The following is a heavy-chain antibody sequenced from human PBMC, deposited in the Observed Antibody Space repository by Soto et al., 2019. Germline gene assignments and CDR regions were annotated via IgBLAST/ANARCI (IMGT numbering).Heavy chain of an antibody. J-gene: IGHJ4*02. Sequence: GGSLRLSCAASGFTFSSYAMSWVRQAPGKGLEWVSAISGSGGSTYYADSVKGRFTISRDNSKNTLYLQMNSLRAEDTAVYYCAKDLVCSGGRCQIWAQRTLVTVSS. V-gene: IGHV3-23*01. CDR2: ISGSGGST. CDR3: AKDLVCSGGRCQI. CDR1: GFTFSSYA. D-gene: IGHD2-15*01.